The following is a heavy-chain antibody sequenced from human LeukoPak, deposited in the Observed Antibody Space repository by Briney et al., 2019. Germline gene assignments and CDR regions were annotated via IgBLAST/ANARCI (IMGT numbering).Heavy chain of an antibody. CDR2: ISYDGSNK. CDR1: GFTFSSYG. CDR3: AKDHYGDYYYYGMDV. J-gene: IGHJ6*02. D-gene: IGHD4-17*01. Sequence: GGSLRLSCAVSGFTFSSYGMHWVRQAPGKGLEWVAVISYDGSNKYYADSVKGRFTISRDNSKNTLYLQMNSLRAEDPAVYYCAKDHYGDYYYYGMDVWGQGTTVTVSS. V-gene: IGHV3-30*18.